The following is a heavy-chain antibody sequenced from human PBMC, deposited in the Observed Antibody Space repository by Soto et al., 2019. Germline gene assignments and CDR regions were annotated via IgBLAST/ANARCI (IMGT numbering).Heavy chain of an antibody. Sequence: GGSLRLSCAASGFIFRDYAAAWVRQAPGKGLEWVSSISGGGHNTFYADSVKGRFTITRDNSKNTLFLDMNGLRAEDTAVYYCAKGRISGGYYPFDSWGQGTLVTVSS. V-gene: IGHV3-23*01. CDR1: GFIFRDYA. J-gene: IGHJ4*02. CDR2: ISGGGHNT. D-gene: IGHD3-22*01. CDR3: AKGRISGGYYPFDS.